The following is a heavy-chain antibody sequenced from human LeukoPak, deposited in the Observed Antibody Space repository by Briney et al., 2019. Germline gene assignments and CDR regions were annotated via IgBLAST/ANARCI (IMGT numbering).Heavy chain of an antibody. Sequence: GGSLRLSCAASGFTFSSYDMYWVRQAPGKGVEGVSYISSVGSTTHYGDSVKGRFTISRDNAKNSLYLQMNSLRAEDTAAYYCARGRRPDAFDSWGQGTRVTVSS. J-gene: IGHJ3*02. CDR2: ISSVGSTT. V-gene: IGHV3-48*03. CDR1: GFTFSSYD. CDR3: ARGRRPDAFDS.